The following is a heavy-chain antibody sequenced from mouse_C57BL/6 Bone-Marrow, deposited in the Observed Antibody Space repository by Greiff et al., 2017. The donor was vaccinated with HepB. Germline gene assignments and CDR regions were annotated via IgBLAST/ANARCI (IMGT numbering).Heavy chain of an antibody. J-gene: IGHJ2*01. Sequence: EVKLMESGGGLVKPGGSLKLSCAASGFTFSDYGMHWVRQAPEKGLEWDAYISSGSSTIYYADTVKGRFTISRDNAKNTLFLQMTSLRSEDTAMYYCARNLHFDYWGQGTTLTVSS. CDR3: ARNLHFDY. CDR1: GFTFSDYG. CDR2: ISSGSSTI. V-gene: IGHV5-17*01.